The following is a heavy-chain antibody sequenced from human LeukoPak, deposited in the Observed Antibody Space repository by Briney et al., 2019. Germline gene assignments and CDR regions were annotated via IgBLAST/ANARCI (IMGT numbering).Heavy chain of an antibody. V-gene: IGHV3-7*01. CDR3: ARSRVSRGDAFDI. Sequence: GGSLRLSCAGSGFTFSSYCMSWVRQAPGKGLEWVGNIKQDGSEKYYVDSVKGRFTISRDNAKNSLYLQMNSLRAEDTAVYYCARSRVSRGDAFDIWGQGTMVTVSS. D-gene: IGHD3-10*01. CDR2: IKQDGSEK. J-gene: IGHJ3*02. CDR1: GFTFSSYC.